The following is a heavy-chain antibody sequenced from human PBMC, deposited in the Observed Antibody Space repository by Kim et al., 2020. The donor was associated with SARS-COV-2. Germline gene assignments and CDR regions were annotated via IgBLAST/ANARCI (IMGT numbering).Heavy chain of an antibody. CDR3: ARDMLTAYFTHYYYYGMDV. J-gene: IGHJ6*02. Sequence: KGRFTISRDNSKNTLYLKMGSLRAEDMAVYYCARDMLTAYFTHYYYYGMDVWGQGTTVTVSS. V-gene: IGHV3-64*01. D-gene: IGHD3-9*01.